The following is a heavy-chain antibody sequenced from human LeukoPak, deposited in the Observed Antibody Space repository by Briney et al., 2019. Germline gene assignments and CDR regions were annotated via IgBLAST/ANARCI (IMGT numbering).Heavy chain of an antibody. Sequence: SVKVSCKASGFTFTSSAVQWVRQARGQRLEWIGWIVVGSGNTNYAQKFQERVTITRDMSTSTAYTELSSLRSEDTAVYYCATVGLSYYYGSSPEQPVDYWGQGTLVTVSS. D-gene: IGHD3-10*01. V-gene: IGHV1-58*01. CDR3: ATVGLSYYYGSSPEQPVDY. J-gene: IGHJ4*02. CDR2: IVVGSGNT. CDR1: GFTFTSSA.